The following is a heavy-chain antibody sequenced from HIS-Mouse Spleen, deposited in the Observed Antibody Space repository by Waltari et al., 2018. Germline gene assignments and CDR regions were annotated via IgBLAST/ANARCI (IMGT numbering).Heavy chain of an antibody. CDR3: AREIPYSSSWYDWYFDL. V-gene: IGHV4-39*07. Sequence: QLQLQESGPGLVKPSETLSLTCTVSGGSISSSSYYWGWIRQPPGKGLEGIGGIYYSGGTYYNPSHTRRVTISVDTSKNQSSVKLSSVTAADTAVYYCAREIPYSSSWYDWYFDLWGRGTLVTVSS. CDR1: GGSISSSSYY. D-gene: IGHD6-13*01. J-gene: IGHJ2*01. CDR2: IYYSGGT.